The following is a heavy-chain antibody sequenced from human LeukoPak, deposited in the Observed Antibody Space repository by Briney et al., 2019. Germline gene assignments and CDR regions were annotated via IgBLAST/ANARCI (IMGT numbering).Heavy chain of an antibody. CDR1: GYTLTSYG. CDR2: ISAYNGNT. CDR3: ARDSRDYYDSSGPGLWYFDL. J-gene: IGHJ2*01. D-gene: IGHD3-22*01. Sequence: GASVKVSCKASGYTLTSYGISWVRQAPGQGLEWMGWISAYNGNTIYAQKLQGRVTMTSDTSTSTAYMELRSLRSDDTAVYYCARDSRDYYDSSGPGLWYFDLWGRGTLVTVSS. V-gene: IGHV1-18*01.